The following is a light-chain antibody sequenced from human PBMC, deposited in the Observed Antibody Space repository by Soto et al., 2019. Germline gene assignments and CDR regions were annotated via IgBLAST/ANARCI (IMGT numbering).Light chain of an antibody. J-gene: IGKJ4*01. CDR1: QSITSN. CDR3: QQYYSYPLT. V-gene: IGKV1-8*01. CDR2: SAS. Sequence: AIRMTQSPSSVSASTGDRVTITCRASQSITSNLAWYQQKPGKAPNILIYSASSLESGVPSRFSGSGSGTDFTLTISRLQSEDFATYYCQQYYSYPLTFGGGTKVEIK.